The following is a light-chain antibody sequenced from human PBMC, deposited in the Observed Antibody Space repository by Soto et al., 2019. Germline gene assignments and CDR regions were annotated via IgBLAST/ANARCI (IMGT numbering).Light chain of an antibody. CDR3: QNYNGAPWT. Sequence: DIQMTQSPSSLSASVEDRVNITCRASQGISTYLVWYQQKPGTVPKLLIFAASTLQSGVPSRFSGSGSGTDFTLTISSLQPEDVATYYCQNYNGAPWTFGQGTKVDIK. J-gene: IGKJ1*01. CDR2: AAS. V-gene: IGKV1-27*01. CDR1: QGISTY.